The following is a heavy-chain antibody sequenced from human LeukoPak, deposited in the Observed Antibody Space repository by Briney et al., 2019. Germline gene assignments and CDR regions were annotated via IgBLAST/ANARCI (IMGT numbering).Heavy chain of an antibody. Sequence: ASVKVSCKATGYTYTNHRITWVRQAPGQGLEWMGWISAYNRDTKYAQNFQGRVTLLTESSTNTAYMELRSLKSDDTAVYYCARDPSNTSGWSPYFDYWGQGTLVTVSA. V-gene: IGHV1-18*04. J-gene: IGHJ4*02. CDR1: GYTYTNHR. D-gene: IGHD6-13*01. CDR3: ARDPSNTSGWSPYFDY. CDR2: ISAYNRDT.